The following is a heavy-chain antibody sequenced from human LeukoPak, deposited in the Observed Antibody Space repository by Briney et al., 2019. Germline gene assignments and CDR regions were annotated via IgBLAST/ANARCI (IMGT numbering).Heavy chain of an antibody. V-gene: IGHV4-59*08. CDR3: ARFRSRFYGDYDGLFDY. CDR2: IYNSGST. CDR1: GGSISTYY. J-gene: IGHJ4*02. D-gene: IGHD4-17*01. Sequence: SETLSLTCTVSGGSISTYYWSWIRQPPGRGLEWIGYIYNSGSTNYNPSLKGRVTISVDTSKNQFSLKLRYVTAADTAVYYCARFRSRFYGDYDGLFDYWGQGTLVTVSS.